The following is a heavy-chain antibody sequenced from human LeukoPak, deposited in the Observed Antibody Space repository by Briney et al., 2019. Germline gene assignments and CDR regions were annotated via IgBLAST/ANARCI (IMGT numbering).Heavy chain of an antibody. V-gene: IGHV3-30*18. J-gene: IGHJ4*02. CDR1: GFPFSSYG. CDR2: ISYDGSNK. Sequence: GGSLRLSCAASGFPFSSYGMHWVRQAPGKGLEWVAVISYDGSNKYYADSVKGRFTISRDNSKNTLCLQMNSLRAEDTAVYYCAKFEDSGYDLSYYFDYWGQGTLVTVSS. D-gene: IGHD5-12*01. CDR3: AKFEDSGYDLSYYFDY.